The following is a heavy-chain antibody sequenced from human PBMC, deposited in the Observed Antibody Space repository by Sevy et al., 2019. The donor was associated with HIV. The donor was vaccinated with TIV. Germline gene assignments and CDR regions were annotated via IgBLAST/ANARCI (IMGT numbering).Heavy chain of an antibody. CDR2: IWYDGNNK. Sequence: GGSLRLSCAASGLIFRNYGMHWVRQAPGKGLEWVAVIWYDGNNKYYADAVKGRFTISRDNSKNTLYLQMNSLGVEDTAVYYCATDYSSPGVTVAGQLDYWGQGTLVTVSS. D-gene: IGHD6-19*01. V-gene: IGHV3-33*01. J-gene: IGHJ4*02. CDR1: GLIFRNYG. CDR3: ATDYSSPGVTVAGQLDY.